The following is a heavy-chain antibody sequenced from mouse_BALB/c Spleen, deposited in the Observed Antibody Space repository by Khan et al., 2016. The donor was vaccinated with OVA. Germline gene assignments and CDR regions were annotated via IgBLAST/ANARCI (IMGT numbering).Heavy chain of an antibody. J-gene: IGHJ3*01. CDR2: IYPGSGST. Sequence: QVQLQQSGAELVKPGTSVKLSCKASGYNFTSYWINWVKLRPGQGLEWIGHIYPGSGSTYYNEKFKSKATLTVDTSYSTAYMHLSRLESEDSPLYYWAGSDYYVSSIAYWGQGTLVTVSA. V-gene: IGHV1-55*01. CDR1: GYNFTSYW. D-gene: IGHD1-1*01. CDR3: AGSDYYVSSIAY.